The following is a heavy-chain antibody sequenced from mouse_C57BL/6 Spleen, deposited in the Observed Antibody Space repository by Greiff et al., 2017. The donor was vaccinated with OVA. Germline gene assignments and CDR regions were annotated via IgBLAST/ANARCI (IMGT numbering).Heavy chain of an antibody. V-gene: IGHV5-4*03. D-gene: IGHD1-1*01. J-gene: IGHJ4*01. CDR1: GFTFSSYA. Sequence: EVKLMESGGGLVKPGGSLKLSCAASGFTFSSYAMSWVRQTPEKRLEWVATISDGGSYTYYPDNVKGRFTISRDNAKNNLYLQMSHLKSEDTAMYYCARVLYGSSRGLYAMDYWGQGTSVTVSS. CDR3: ARVLYGSSRGLYAMDY. CDR2: ISDGGSYT.